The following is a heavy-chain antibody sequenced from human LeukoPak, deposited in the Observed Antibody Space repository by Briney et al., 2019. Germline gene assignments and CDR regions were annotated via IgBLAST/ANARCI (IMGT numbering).Heavy chain of an antibody. D-gene: IGHD4-17*01. CDR3: AKYGLSPYFDY. V-gene: IGHV1-46*01. CDR2: INPSGGST. J-gene: IGHJ4*02. Sequence: ASVKLSCKASGYTFTSYHIHWVRHAPGQGLEWKGIINPSGGSTSNAQKFQGRVTMTRDMSTSTVYMELSSLTSEAMAIYYCAKYGLSPYFDYWGQGTLVTVSS. CDR1: GYTFTSYH.